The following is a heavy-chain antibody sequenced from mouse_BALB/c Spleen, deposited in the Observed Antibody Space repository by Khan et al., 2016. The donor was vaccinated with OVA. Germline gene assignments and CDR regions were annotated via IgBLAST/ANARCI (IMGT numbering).Heavy chain of an antibody. CDR2: ISSGSSTI. V-gene: IGHV5-17*02. Sequence: EVKLVESGGGLVQPGGSRKLSCAASGFTFSNFGMHWVRQAPKKGLEWVAYISSGSSTIYYVDTVKGRFTISRDNPKNTLFLQMTSLRSEDTAMYYCARAGGNFHWYFDVWGAGTSVTVSA. CDR1: GFTFSNFG. J-gene: IGHJ1*01. D-gene: IGHD2-1*01. CDR3: ARAGGNFHWYFDV.